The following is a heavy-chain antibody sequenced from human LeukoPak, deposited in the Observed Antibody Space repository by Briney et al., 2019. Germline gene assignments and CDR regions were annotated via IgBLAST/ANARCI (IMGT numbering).Heavy chain of an antibody. CDR2: ISGSGGST. J-gene: IGHJ4*02. V-gene: IGHV3-23*01. CDR1: GFTFSSYA. CDR3: TKPQGSSWYEFDS. D-gene: IGHD6-13*01. Sequence: GGSPRLSCAASGFTFSSYAMSWVRQAPGKGLEWVSGISGSGGSTYDAHSVKGRFTISRDNSKNTLYLQLNSLRAEDTAIYYCTKPQGSSWYEFDSWGQGTLVTVSS.